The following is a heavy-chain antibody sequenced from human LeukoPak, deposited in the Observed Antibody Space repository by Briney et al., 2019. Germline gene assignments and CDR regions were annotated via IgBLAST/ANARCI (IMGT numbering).Heavy chain of an antibody. V-gene: IGHV4-59*01. Sequence: SETLSLTCAVYGGPFSGYYWSWIRQPPGKGLEWIGYIYYSGSTNYNPSLKSRVTISVDTSKNQFSLKLSSVTAADTAVYYCARDVPYYDFWSGALDNWFDPWGQGTLVTVSS. CDR2: IYYSGST. J-gene: IGHJ5*02. CDR3: ARDVPYYDFWSGALDNWFDP. D-gene: IGHD3-3*01. CDR1: GGPFSGYY.